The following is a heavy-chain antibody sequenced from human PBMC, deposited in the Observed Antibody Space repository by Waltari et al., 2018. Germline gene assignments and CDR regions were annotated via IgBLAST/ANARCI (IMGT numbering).Heavy chain of an antibody. D-gene: IGHD7-27*01. Sequence: QVQLQESGPGLVKPSQTLSLTCTVSVGSISSGSYYWSWIRQPAGKGLEWIGRIYTSGSTNYNPSLRSRVTISVDTSKNQFSLKLSSVTAADTAVYYCARDPWGPQAFDYWGQGTLVTVSS. CDR2: IYTSGST. CDR1: VGSISSGSYY. CDR3: ARDPWGPQAFDY. V-gene: IGHV4-61*02. J-gene: IGHJ4*02.